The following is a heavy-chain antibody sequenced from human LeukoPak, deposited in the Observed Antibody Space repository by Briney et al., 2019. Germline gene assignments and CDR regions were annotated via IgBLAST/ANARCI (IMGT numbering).Heavy chain of an antibody. V-gene: IGHV1-2*04. CDR2: INPKSGDT. CDR1: GYTFTNYY. CDR3: ARGSPVAAAGTAYFHH. Sequence: ASVQVSCKASGYTFTNYYMHWVRQAPGQGLEWMGWINPKSGDTKYTQESQGWVTITRDTSISTAYIELSRSRSDDTAMYYCARGSPVAAAGTAYFHHWGQGTLVTVSS. D-gene: IGHD6-13*01. J-gene: IGHJ1*01.